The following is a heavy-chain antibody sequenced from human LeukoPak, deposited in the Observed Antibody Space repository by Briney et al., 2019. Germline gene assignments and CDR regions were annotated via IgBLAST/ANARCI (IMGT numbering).Heavy chain of an antibody. CDR3: AREVESGGSYNGGHNWFDP. V-gene: IGHV4-39*07. D-gene: IGHD2-15*01. CDR2: IYYSGST. Sequence: PSETLSLTCTVSGRSISSSSYYWGWIRQPPGKGLEWIGSIYYSGSTYYNPSLKSRVIISVDTSKTQFSLKLSSVTAADTAVYYCAREVESGGSYNGGHNWFDPWGKGTLVTVSS. CDR1: GRSISSSSYY. J-gene: IGHJ5*02.